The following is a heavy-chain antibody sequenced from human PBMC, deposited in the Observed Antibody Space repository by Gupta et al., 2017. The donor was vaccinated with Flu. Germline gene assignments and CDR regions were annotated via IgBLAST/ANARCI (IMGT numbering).Heavy chain of an antibody. CDR3: ARDQLYCSSTSCYLGFDFDY. CDR1: GYTFTGDY. CDR2: INPNSGGT. D-gene: IGHD2-2*01. Sequence: QVQLVQSGAEVKKPGASVKVSCKASGYTFTGDYMHWVRQAPGQGLEWMGWINPNSGGTNYAQKFQGRVTMTRDTSISTAYMELSRLRSDDTAVYYCARDQLYCSSTSCYLGFDFDYWGQGTLVTVSS. V-gene: IGHV1-2*02. J-gene: IGHJ4*02.